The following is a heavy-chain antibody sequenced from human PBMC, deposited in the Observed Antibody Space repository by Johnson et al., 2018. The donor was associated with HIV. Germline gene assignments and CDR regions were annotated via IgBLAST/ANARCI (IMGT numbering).Heavy chain of an antibody. CDR2: ISGNGGST. Sequence: VQLVESGGGLVQPGESLRLSCGASGFTFSSHHMHWVRQAPGKGLEHVSAISGNGGSTYYANSVKGRFTISRDNFKNTLYLQMGSLTAEDMAVYYCARRRYSTSWQEAFDIWGQGTMVTVSS. D-gene: IGHD6-13*01. CDR1: GFTFSSHH. CDR3: ARRRYSTSWQEAFDI. J-gene: IGHJ3*02. V-gene: IGHV3-64*01.